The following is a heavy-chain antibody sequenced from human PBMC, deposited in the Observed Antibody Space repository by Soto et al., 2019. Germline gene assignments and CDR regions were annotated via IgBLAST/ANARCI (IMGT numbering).Heavy chain of an antibody. CDR1: GFSLTTGRMG. CDR3: ARLVVDSSWYFYVLDV. CDR2: IFSTNER. J-gene: IGHJ6*02. D-gene: IGHD3-9*01. Sequence: QVTLKESGPVLVKATETLTLTCAISGFSLTTGRMGVSWIRQPPGKALDWVAHIFSTNERSYSTSLPSRLSITDDTSQSQVVLTMTHVDPVATATYFCARLVVDSSWYFYVLDVWGQGTTVTVS. V-gene: IGHV2-26*03.